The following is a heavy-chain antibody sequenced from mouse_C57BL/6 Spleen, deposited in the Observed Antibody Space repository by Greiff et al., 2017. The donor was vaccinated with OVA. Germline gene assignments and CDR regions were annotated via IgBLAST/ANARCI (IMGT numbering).Heavy chain of an antibody. V-gene: IGHV1-55*01. J-gene: IGHJ4*01. CDR3: AREGYSNHAMDY. CDR2: IYPGSGST. Sequence: QVQLQQPGAELVKPGASVKMSCKASGYTFTSYWITWVKQRPGQGLEWIGDIYPGSGSTNYNEKFKSKATLTVDTSSSTAYMQLSSLTSEDSAVYYCAREGYSNHAMDYWGQGTSVTVSS. CDR1: GYTFTSYW. D-gene: IGHD2-5*01.